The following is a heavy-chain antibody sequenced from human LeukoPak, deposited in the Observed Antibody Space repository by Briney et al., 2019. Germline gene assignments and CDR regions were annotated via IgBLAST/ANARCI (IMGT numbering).Heavy chain of an antibody. CDR3: ARGEYCSSTSCYVALYYYYGMDV. D-gene: IGHD2-2*01. Sequence: ASVKVSCKASGYTFTSYGISWVRQAPGQGLEWMGWISAYNGNTNYAQKLQGRVTMTTDTSTSTAYMELRSLRSEDTAVYYCARGEYCSSTSCYVALYYYYGMDVWGQGTTVTVSS. CDR1: GYTFTSYG. V-gene: IGHV1-18*01. J-gene: IGHJ6*02. CDR2: ISAYNGNT.